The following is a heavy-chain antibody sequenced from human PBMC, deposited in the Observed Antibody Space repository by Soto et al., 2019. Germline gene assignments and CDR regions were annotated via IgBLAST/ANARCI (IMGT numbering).Heavy chain of an antibody. CDR2: ISTYNGNT. CDR3: ARVVGALGHWFDP. V-gene: IGHV1-18*01. Sequence: QVQLVQSGAEVKKPGASVKVSCKASGYNFNSYTISWVRQAPGQGLEWMGRISTYNGNTNSAQTLMGIVTLTTDTSTSTAYMELRSLTSDDTAVYHCARVVGALGHWFDPWGQGTLVTVSS. D-gene: IGHD1-26*01. J-gene: IGHJ5*02. CDR1: GYNFNSYT.